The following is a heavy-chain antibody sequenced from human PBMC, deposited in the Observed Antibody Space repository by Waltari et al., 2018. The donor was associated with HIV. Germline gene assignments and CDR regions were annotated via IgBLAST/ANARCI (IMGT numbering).Heavy chain of an antibody. J-gene: IGHJ6*02. CDR3: AIRGPQDFWSGHYYYYGMDV. V-gene: IGHV1-69*01. D-gene: IGHD3-3*01. CDR1: GGTFSSYA. Sequence: SVKVSCKASGGTFSSYAISWVRQAPGQGLEWMGGIIPIFGTANYAQKFQGRVTITADESTSTAYMELSSLRSEDTAVYYCAIRGPQDFWSGHYYYYGMDVWGQGTTVTVSS. CDR2: IIPIFGTA.